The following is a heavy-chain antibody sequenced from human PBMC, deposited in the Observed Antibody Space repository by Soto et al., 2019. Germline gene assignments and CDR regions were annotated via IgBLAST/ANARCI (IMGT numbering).Heavy chain of an antibody. CDR2: IKPDGSEK. CDR3: ARGHYGMDV. CDR1: GFKFRTYW. V-gene: IGHV3-7*04. Sequence: EVQLVESGGGLVQPGGSLRLSCATSGFKFRTYWMTWVRQGPGKGLEWVASIKPDGSEKYYVDSVKGRFTISRDNAKNSMYLQMNSLRAEDTSVYSCARGHYGMDVWGQGTTVTVSS. J-gene: IGHJ6*02.